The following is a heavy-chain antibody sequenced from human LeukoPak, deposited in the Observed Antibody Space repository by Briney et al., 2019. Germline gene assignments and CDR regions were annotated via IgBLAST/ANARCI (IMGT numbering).Heavy chain of an antibody. CDR3: ARERRDYDSSGYLDY. D-gene: IGHD3-22*01. CDR2: IYSGGST. Sequence: VSXIYSGGSTYYADSVKGRFTISRDNSKNTLYLQMNSLRAEDTAVYYCARERRDYDSSGYLDYWGQGTLVTVSS. V-gene: IGHV3-53*01. J-gene: IGHJ4*02.